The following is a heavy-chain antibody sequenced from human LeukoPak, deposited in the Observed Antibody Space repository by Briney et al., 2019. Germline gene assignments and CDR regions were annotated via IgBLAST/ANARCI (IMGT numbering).Heavy chain of an antibody. CDR1: GFTFEDYG. D-gene: IGHD6-13*01. V-gene: IGHV3-43*02. J-gene: IGHJ5*02. CDR3: AKCVYSNIYYWFDP. CDR2: ITGNGVST. Sequence: GGSLRLSCAASGFTFEDYGMHWVRQAPGKGVEWVSLITGNGVSTYYADSVKGRFTISRDNSKNSLYLQMNSLRTEDTALYYCAKCVYSNIYYWFDPWGQGTLVSVSS.